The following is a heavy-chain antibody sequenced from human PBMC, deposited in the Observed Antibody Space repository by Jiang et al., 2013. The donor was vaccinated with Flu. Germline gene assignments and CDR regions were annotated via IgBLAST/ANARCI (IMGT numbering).Heavy chain of an antibody. J-gene: IGHJ4*02. CDR1: GFTFFSSW. V-gene: IGHV3-74*01. CDR3: ARGIGDS. Sequence: VQLVESGGGLVQPGGSLRLSCAASGFTFFSSWMHWVRQAPGRGLVWVARINSDGTIINYANSVKGRFTISRDNARNTLYLQMNTLRAEDTAVYFCARGIGDSWGQGTLGHRLL. CDR2: INSDGTII. D-gene: IGHD2-21*01.